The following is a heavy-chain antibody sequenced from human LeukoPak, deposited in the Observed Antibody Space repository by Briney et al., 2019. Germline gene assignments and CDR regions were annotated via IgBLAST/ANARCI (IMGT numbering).Heavy chain of an antibody. CDR1: GGSFSRYY. CDR2: INHSGST. J-gene: IGHJ4*02. D-gene: IGHD3-10*01. V-gene: IGHV4-34*01. Sequence: SETLSLTCAVYGGSFSRYYWSWIRQPPGKGLEWIGEINHSGSTNYNPSLKSRVTISVDTSKNQFSLKLSSVTAADTAVYYCARGRSNYYGSGSYSNWGQGTLVTVSS. CDR3: ARGRSNYYGSGSYSN.